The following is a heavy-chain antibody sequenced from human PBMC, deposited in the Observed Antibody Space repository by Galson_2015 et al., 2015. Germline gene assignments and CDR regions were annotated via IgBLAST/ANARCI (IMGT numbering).Heavy chain of an antibody. V-gene: IGHV3-30*18. CDR1: GFTFSRTG. D-gene: IGHD3-10*01. Sequence: SLRLSCAASGFTFSRTGMHWVRQAPGKGLEWVAHIAYDGNDKFYADSVRGRFDVPRDDSNNTLFLQMNSLRPEDTAIYYCAKWGAMVRGVDVWGQGTLVTVS. J-gene: IGHJ4*02. CDR3: AKWGAMVRGVDV. CDR2: IAYDGNDK.